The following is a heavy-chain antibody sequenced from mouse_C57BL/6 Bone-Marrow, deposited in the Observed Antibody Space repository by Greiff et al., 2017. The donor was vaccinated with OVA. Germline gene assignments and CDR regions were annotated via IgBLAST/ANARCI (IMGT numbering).Heavy chain of an antibody. D-gene: IGHD2-4*01. J-gene: IGHJ2*01. V-gene: IGHV3-5*01. CDR1: GISITTGNYR. CDR3: ARDIYYDYDGGGFDY. Sequence: EVKLQESGPGLVKPSQTVFLTCTVTGISITTGNYRWSWIRQFPGNKLEWIGYIYYSGTITYNPSLTSRTTITRDTPKNQFFLEMNSLTAEDTATYYCARDIYYDYDGGGFDYWGQGTTLTVSS. CDR2: IYYSGTI.